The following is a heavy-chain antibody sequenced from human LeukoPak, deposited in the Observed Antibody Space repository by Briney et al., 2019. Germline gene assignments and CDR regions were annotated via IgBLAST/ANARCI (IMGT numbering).Heavy chain of an antibody. CDR2: TYYRSKWYN. D-gene: IGHD4-17*01. CDR3: ARGRVTTIANYYYYYIDV. V-gene: IGHV6-1*01. J-gene: IGHJ6*03. CDR1: GDSVSSNSAA. Sequence: SQTLSLTCAISGDSVSSNSAAWTWIRQSPSRGLEWLGRTYYRSKWYNDYEVSVQSRITINPDTSKDQFSLQLNSVTPEDTAVYYCARGRVTTIANYYYYYIDVWGKGTTVTVSS.